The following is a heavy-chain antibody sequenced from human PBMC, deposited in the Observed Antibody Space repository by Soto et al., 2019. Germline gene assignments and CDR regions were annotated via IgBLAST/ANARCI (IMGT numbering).Heavy chain of an antibody. J-gene: IGHJ3*02. D-gene: IGHD5-12*01. Sequence: GGSLRLSCAASGFTFDDYAMHWVRQAPGKGLEWVSGISWNSGSMGYADSVKGRFTISRDNAKNSLYLQMNSLRPEDTALYYCAKSLVAGDAFDIWGQGTMVTVSS. CDR1: GFTFDDYA. CDR3: AKSLVAGDAFDI. CDR2: ISWNSGSM. V-gene: IGHV3-9*01.